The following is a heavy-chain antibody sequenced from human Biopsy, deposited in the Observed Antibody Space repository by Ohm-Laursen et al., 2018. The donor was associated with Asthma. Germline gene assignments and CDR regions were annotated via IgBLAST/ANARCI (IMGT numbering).Heavy chain of an antibody. J-gene: IGHJ4*02. D-gene: IGHD2-21*02. CDR1: GGSISNSNYY. V-gene: IGHV4-61*01. CDR3: ARSVDRVTGLLDHFDS. Sequence: GTLSLTCTVSGGSISNSNYYWSWIRQPPGKGLESIGHVYYSGSTNYNPSLKSRVTISIDASKNQFSLKLTSVTAADTAVYYCARSVDRVTGLLDHFDSWGQGTLVTVSS. CDR2: VYYSGST.